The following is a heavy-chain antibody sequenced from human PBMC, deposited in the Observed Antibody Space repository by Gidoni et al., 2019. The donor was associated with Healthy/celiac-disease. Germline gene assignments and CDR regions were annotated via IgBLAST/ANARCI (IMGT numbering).Heavy chain of an antibody. CDR1: GYTFTRYA. J-gene: IGHJ3*02. D-gene: IGHD5-18*01. CDR3: ARAKVPALMGPWIQLWLHAFDI. CDR2: IKTTTGYP. Sequence: QVPLVQSGSELKKPGASVKVSCKASGYTFTRYAINWVRQAPGQGLEWMGWIKTTTGYPTYAQGFTGRFVFSLDTSVSSAYLQISSLKAEDTAVYYCARAKVPALMGPWIQLWLHAFDIWGQGTMVTVSS. V-gene: IGHV7-4-1*02.